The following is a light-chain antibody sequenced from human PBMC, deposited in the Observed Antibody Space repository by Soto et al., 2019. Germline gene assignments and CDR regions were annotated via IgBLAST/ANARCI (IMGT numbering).Light chain of an antibody. J-gene: IGLJ3*02. Sequence: QAVVTQEPSLTVSPGGTVTLTCASSTGAVTSVSYPNWVQQKPGQAPRSLIYSTSNSHSWTPDRFSGSLLGGKAALTLSGVQPEDEAEYYCLLYFGNAQVFGGGTQLTVL. CDR1: TGAVTSVSY. CDR3: LLYFGNAQV. V-gene: IGLV7-43*01. CDR2: STS.